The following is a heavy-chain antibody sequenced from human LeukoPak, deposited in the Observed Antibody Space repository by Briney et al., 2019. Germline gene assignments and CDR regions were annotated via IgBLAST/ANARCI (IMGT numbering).Heavy chain of an antibody. D-gene: IGHD3-22*01. Sequence: ASVKVSCKASGYTFTGYCMHWVRQAPGQGLEWMGWINPNSGGTNYAQKFQGRVTMTRDTSISTAYMELSRLRSDDTAVYYCARGYYDSSGYSTIDAFDIWGQGTMVTVSS. CDR1: GYTFTGYC. CDR3: ARGYYDSSGYSTIDAFDI. V-gene: IGHV1-2*02. J-gene: IGHJ3*02. CDR2: INPNSGGT.